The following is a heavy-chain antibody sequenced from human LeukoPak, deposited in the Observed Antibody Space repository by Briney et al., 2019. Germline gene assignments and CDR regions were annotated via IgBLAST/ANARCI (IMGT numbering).Heavy chain of an antibody. Sequence: GGSLRLSCAASTFTFSNYWMSWVRQAPGKGLEWVANIKQDGSEKYYVDSVKGRFTISRDNSKNTLYLQMNSLRAEDTAVYYCARAAPYDFWSGYYTRYYYYYGMDVWGQGTTVTASS. J-gene: IGHJ6*02. CDR2: IKQDGSEK. CDR1: TFTFSNYW. CDR3: ARAAPYDFWSGYYTRYYYYYGMDV. D-gene: IGHD3-3*01. V-gene: IGHV3-7*04.